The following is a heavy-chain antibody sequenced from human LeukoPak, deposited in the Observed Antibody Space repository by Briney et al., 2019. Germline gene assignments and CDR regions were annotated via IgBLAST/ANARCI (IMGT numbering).Heavy chain of an antibody. V-gene: IGHV1-69*13. D-gene: IGHD3-3*01. Sequence: GASVKVSCKASGGTFSSYAIRWVRQAPGQGLEWMGGIIPIFGTANYAQKFQGRVTITADESTSTAYMELSSLRSEDTAVYYCARGGKGRFLEWLLDYWGQGTLVTVSS. J-gene: IGHJ4*02. CDR2: IIPIFGTA. CDR3: ARGGKGRFLEWLLDY. CDR1: GGTFSSYA.